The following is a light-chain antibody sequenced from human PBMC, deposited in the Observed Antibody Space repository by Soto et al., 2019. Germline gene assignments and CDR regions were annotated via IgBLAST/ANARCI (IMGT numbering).Light chain of an antibody. Sequence: DIRRTKSPSSLPASLGNKVTITCRASQSISSYLNWYQQKPGKXAKLLIYAASSLQSGVPSRFSGSGSGTDLTLTISSLKPEDGETDECQQRYSTPPTFGQGTKVDIK. J-gene: IGKJ1*01. CDR3: QQRYSTPPT. V-gene: IGKV1-39*01. CDR2: AAS. CDR1: QSISSY.